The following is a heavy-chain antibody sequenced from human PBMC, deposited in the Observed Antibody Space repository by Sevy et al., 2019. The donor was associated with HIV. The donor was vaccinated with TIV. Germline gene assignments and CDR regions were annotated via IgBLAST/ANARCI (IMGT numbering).Heavy chain of an antibody. J-gene: IGHJ6*02. CDR3: AREFRIAVAGTYYYYYGMDV. CDR1: GFTFSSYS. Sequence: GGSLRLSCAASGFTFSSYSMNWVRQAPGKGLEWVSYISSSSSTIYYGDSVKGRFTISRDNAKNSLYLQMNSLRDEDTAVYYCAREFRIAVAGTYYYYYGMDVWGQGTTVTVSS. D-gene: IGHD6-19*01. V-gene: IGHV3-48*02. CDR2: ISSSSSTI.